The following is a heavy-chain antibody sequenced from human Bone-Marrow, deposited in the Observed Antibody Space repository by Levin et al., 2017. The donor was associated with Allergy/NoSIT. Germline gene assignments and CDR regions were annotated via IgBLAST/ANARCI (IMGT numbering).Heavy chain of an antibody. CDR2: IWYDGSNK. V-gene: IGHV3-33*01. CDR1: GFTFSSYG. J-gene: IGHJ4*02. CDR3: ARGGGSSWPTKSYYFDY. D-gene: IGHD6-13*01. Sequence: GESLKISCAASGFTFSSYGMHWVRQAPGKGLEWVAVIWYDGSNKYYADSVKGRFTISRDNSKNTLYLQMNSLRAEDTAVYYCARGGGSSWPTKSYYFDYWGQGTLVTVSS.